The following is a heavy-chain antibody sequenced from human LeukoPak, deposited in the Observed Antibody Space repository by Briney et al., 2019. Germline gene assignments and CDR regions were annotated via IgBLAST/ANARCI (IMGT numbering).Heavy chain of an antibody. Sequence: GGSLRLSCAASGFTYSNYWMSWVRQAPGKGLEWVANIKQDGRERYYVDSVKGRFTISRDNAKNSMYLQMNSLRADDTAVYYCARDAYIDRYFDYWGQEPWSPSPQ. J-gene: IGHJ4*01. CDR1: GFTYSNYW. CDR3: ARDAYIDRYFDY. V-gene: IGHV3-7*01. CDR2: IKQDGRER. D-gene: IGHD3-22*01.